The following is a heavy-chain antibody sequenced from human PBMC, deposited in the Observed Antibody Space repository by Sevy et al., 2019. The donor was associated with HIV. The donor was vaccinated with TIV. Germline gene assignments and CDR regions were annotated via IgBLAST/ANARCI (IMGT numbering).Heavy chain of an antibody. J-gene: IGHJ5*02. V-gene: IGHV4-39*01. CDR3: ARHPLGNWFDL. CDR1: GGSISSSRHY. Sequence: SETLSLTCNVSGGSISSSRHYWGWIRQSPGKSLEWIGSRFYSGGAYYNPSLQSRVTMSVDTSMNQFSLNVNSVTAADTAVYYCARHPLGNWFDLWGQGILVTVSS. CDR2: RFYSGGA. D-gene: IGHD3-16*01.